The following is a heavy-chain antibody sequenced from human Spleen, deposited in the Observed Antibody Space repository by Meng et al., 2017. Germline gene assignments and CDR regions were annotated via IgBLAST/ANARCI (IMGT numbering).Heavy chain of an antibody. J-gene: IGHJ4*02. CDR2: IIPIFGTA. V-gene: IGHV1-69*13. CDR1: GGTFSSYA. Sequence: SVKVSCKASGGTFSSYAISWVRQAPGQGLEWMGGIIPIFGTANYAQKFQGRVTITADESTSTAYMELSSLRSEDTAVYYCARGCSLRSETSCYAGASNFDYWGQGTLVTVSS. CDR3: ARGCSLRSETSCYAGASNFDY. D-gene: IGHD2-2*01.